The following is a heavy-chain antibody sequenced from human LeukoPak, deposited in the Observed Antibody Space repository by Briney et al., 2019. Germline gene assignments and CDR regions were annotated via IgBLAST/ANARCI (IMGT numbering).Heavy chain of an antibody. Sequence: SETLSLTCAVYGGSFSGYYWSWIRQPPGKGLEWIGEINHSGSTYYNPSLKSRVTISVDTSKNQFSLKLSSVTAADTAVYYCARVAIKEDTADYWGQGTLVTVSS. CDR3: ARVAIKEDTADY. CDR2: INHSGST. J-gene: IGHJ4*02. D-gene: IGHD3-9*01. V-gene: IGHV4-34*01. CDR1: GGSFSGYY.